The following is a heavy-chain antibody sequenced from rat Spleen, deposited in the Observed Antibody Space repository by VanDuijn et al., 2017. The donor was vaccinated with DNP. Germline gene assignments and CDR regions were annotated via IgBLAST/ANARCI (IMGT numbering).Heavy chain of an antibody. CDR3: ANGGDGIWFDF. J-gene: IGHJ3*01. D-gene: IGHD1-1*01. CDR2: IHTGSGGT. CDR1: GYTFTSNY. Sequence: QIQLQQSGTELAKPGSSVRISCEASGYTFTSNYIGWIKQTTGQDLQYIGFIHTGSGGTSYNEKFRGKATLTVDKSSRTAFMQLSSLTPDDSAVYYCANGGDGIWFDFWGQGTLVTVSS. V-gene: IGHV1-43*01.